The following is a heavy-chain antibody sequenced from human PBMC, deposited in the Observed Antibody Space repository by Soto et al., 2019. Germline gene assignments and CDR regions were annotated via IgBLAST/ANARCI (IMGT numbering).Heavy chain of an antibody. CDR2: INQDGSEK. CDR1: GFTSSTYW. J-gene: IGHJ4*02. CDR3: ARAPQFYDFWSGYYRSGDLKLYFDS. Sequence: EVQVVESGGGLVQPGGSLRLSCTASGFTSSTYWMTWVRQAPGKGLEWVANINQDGSEKYYADSVKGRFTISRDNTKNSLYLQMNSLRVEDTAVYYCARAPQFYDFWSGYYRSGDLKLYFDSWGQGTLVTVSS. V-gene: IGHV3-7*03. D-gene: IGHD3-3*01.